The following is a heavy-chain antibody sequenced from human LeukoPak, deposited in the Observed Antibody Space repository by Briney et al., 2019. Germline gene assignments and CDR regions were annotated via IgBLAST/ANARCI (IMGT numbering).Heavy chain of an antibody. J-gene: IGHJ4*02. CDR2: ISYDGSNK. CDR3: AREERTFGVVIDY. CDR1: GFTFSSYA. Sequence: GRSLGLSCAASGFTFSSYAMHWVRQAPGKGLEWVAVISYDGSNKYYADSVKGRFTISRDNSKNTLYLQMNSLRAEDTAVYYCAREERTFGVVIDYWGQGTLVTVSS. D-gene: IGHD3-3*01. V-gene: IGHV3-30*01.